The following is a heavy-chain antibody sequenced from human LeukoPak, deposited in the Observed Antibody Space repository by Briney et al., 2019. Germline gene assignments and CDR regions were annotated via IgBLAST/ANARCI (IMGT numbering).Heavy chain of an antibody. Sequence: SETPSLTCTVSGGSISSYYWSWIRQPPGKGLEWIGYIYYSGSTNYNPSLKSRVTISVDTSKNQFSLKLSSVTAADTAVYYCASVPGYCSGGSCFPPWGQGTLVTVSS. CDR1: GGSISSYY. V-gene: IGHV4-59*01. D-gene: IGHD2-15*01. J-gene: IGHJ5*02. CDR2: IYYSGST. CDR3: ASVPGYCSGGSCFPP.